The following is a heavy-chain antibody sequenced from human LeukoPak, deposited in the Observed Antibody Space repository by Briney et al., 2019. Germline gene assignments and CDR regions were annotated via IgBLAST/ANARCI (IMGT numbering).Heavy chain of an antibody. CDR3: ARDLGYSPDY. CDR1: GFTFNIYW. Sequence: GGSLRLSCEVSGFTFNIYWMHWVRQAPGKGLEWVSRINSDGSSTTYADSVKGRFTISRDNAKNTLYLQMNSLRVDDTAVYYCARDLGYSPDYWGQGTLVTVSS. V-gene: IGHV3-74*01. J-gene: IGHJ4*02. CDR2: INSDGSST. D-gene: IGHD5-18*01.